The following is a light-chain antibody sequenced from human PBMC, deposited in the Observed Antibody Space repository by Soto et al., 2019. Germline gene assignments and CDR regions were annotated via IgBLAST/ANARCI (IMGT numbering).Light chain of an antibody. V-gene: IGKV3-15*01. J-gene: IGKJ1*01. CDR2: GAS. CDR1: QSVSRSN. Sequence: SQSVSRSNLAWYQRRPGQAPRLLIFGASTRAARIPDRFRGSGSGTEFTLPSRSLQSEDFAIYSCDHNNNWPLTFGQGTKVDIK. CDR3: DHNNNWPLT.